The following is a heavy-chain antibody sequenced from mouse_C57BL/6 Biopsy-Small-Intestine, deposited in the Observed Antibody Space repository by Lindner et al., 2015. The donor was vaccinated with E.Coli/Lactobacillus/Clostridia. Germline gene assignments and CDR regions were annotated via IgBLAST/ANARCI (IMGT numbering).Heavy chain of an antibody. CDR2: ISAYNGNT. Sequence: SVKVSCKASGYTFTSFGIIWVRQAPGQGLEWLGWISAYNGNTKYAQKIQGRVTMTTDTSTTTAYMELRSLRSDDTAIYYCARDMYGDDVRYFQFGGQGTLVTVS. D-gene: IGHD2-14*01. CDR1: GYTFTSFG. J-gene: IGHJ3*01. CDR3: ARDMYGDDVRYFQF. V-gene: IGHV1-85*01.